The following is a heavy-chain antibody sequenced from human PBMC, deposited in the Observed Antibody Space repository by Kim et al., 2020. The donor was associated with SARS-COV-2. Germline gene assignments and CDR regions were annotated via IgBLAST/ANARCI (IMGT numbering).Heavy chain of an antibody. D-gene: IGHD3-10*01. CDR3: ARHRPMVRGVVPGGFDP. Sequence: SETLSLTCTVYGGPISSTTYYWGWIRQPPGKGLEWIGSIYVSGTTYYTPTLQSRVTISVDTSRNQFSLRLSSVTAADTAVYYCARHRPMVRGVVPGGFDP. CDR2: IYVSGTT. V-gene: IGHV4-39*01. CDR1: GGPISSTTYY. J-gene: IGHJ5*02.